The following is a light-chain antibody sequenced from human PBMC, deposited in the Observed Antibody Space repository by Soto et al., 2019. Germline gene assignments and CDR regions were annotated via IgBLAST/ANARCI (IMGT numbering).Light chain of an antibody. CDR3: QQYGSSPLT. V-gene: IGKV3-20*01. J-gene: IGKJ4*01. CDR1: QSLGGYQ. CDR2: GAS. Sequence: EIVLTQSPGTLSLSPGERATLSCRASQSLGGYQLAWYQQKPGQAPRLLIYGASSSATSIPDRFSGSGSGTDFTLTISRLEPEDFAVYYCQQYGSSPLTFGGGTKVDIK.